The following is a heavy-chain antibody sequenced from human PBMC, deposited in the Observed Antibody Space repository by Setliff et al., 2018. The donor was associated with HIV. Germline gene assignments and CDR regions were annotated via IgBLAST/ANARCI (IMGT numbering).Heavy chain of an antibody. CDR1: GGSISSGGYY. D-gene: IGHD3-9*01. Sequence: SETLSLTRTVSGGSISSGGYYWSWIRQHPGKGLEWIGYIYYSGSTYYNPSLKSRVTISVDTSKNQFSLKLSSVTAADTAVYYCARVGYDILTGYTSGFDYWGQGTLVTVSS. V-gene: IGHV4-31*02. CDR2: IYYSGST. CDR3: ARVGYDILTGYTSGFDY. J-gene: IGHJ4*02.